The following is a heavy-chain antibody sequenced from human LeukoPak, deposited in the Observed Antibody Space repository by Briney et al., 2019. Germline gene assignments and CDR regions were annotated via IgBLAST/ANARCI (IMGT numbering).Heavy chain of an antibody. D-gene: IGHD3-3*01. V-gene: IGHV3-7*03. CDR2: IKLDGSEK. Sequence: GGSLRLSCVASGFTFGKYWMSWVRQAPGKGLEWVANIKLDGSEKNYVDSVKGRFTISRDNTKNSLYLQMNSLRAEDTAVYYCARESVLGWYWGQGTLVTVSS. CDR1: GFTFGKYW. CDR3: ARESVLGWY. J-gene: IGHJ4*02.